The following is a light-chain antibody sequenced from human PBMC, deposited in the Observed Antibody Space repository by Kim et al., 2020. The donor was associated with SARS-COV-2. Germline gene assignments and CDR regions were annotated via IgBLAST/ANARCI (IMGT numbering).Light chain of an antibody. CDR2: RDT. CDR3: QVWDSSTGV. Sequence: VALGQTARITCGGNNIGTKNVHGFQQKPGQAPVLVIFRDTNRPSGIPERFSGSNSGNTATLTISRAQPGDEADYYCQVWDSSTGVFGGGTQLTVL. J-gene: IGLJ3*02. CDR1: NIGTKN. V-gene: IGLV3-9*01.